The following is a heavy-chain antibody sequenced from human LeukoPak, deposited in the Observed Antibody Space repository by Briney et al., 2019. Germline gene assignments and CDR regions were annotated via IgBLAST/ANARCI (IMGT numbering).Heavy chain of an antibody. V-gene: IGHV1-69*05. CDR2: IIPIFGTA. J-gene: IGHJ4*02. CDR3: ARAEHAHYGDFDY. Sequence: EASVKVSCKASGGTFSSYAISWVRQAPGQGLEWMGGIIPIFGTANYAQKFQGRVTITTDESTSTAYMELSSLRSEDTAVYYCARAEHAHYGDFDYWGPGTLVTVSS. D-gene: IGHD4-17*01. CDR1: GGTFSSYA.